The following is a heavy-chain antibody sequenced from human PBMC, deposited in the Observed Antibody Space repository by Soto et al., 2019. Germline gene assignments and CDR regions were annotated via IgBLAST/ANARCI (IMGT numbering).Heavy chain of an antibody. CDR1: GFTFSSYS. J-gene: IGHJ6*03. CDR2: ISSSSSYI. V-gene: IGHV3-21*06. CDR3: ATRYCSSPYCYDNYYYYMDV. Sequence: EVQLVESGGGLVKPGGSLRLSCAASGFTFSSYSMNWVRQAPGKGLEWVSSISSSSSYISYADSVKGRFTISRDNAKNSLSLQVNSLRAGDTAVYYCATRYCSSPYCYDNYYYYMDVWGKGTTVTVSS. D-gene: IGHD2-2*01.